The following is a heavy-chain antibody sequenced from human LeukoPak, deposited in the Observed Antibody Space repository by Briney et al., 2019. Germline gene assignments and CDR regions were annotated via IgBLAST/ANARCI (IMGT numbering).Heavy chain of an antibody. CDR1: GYTFSTYD. CDR3: ARDRRYCSGGSCRYYFDY. CDR2: INPKSGNT. J-gene: IGHJ4*02. D-gene: IGHD2-15*01. Sequence: ASVKVSCKASGYTFSTYDINWVRQAAGQGLQWMGWINPKSGNTYYAEDFQGRVTMSRNTSTNTAYMELSSLRSEDTAVYYCARDRRYCSGGSCRYYFDYWGQGTLVTVSS. V-gene: IGHV1-8*01.